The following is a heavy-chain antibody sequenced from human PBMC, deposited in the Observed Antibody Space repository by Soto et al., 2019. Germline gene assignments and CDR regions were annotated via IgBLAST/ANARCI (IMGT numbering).Heavy chain of an antibody. Sequence: SETLSLTCTVSGGSISNYFWTWIRQPPGKGLEWIGYIYYTGSTNYNPSLKSRVTISVDTSKNLFSLKLTSVTAADTALYYCARRGPTMTHGGGAFDVWGQGTMVTVSS. CDR1: GGSISNYF. CDR3: ARRGPTMTHGGGAFDV. CDR2: IYYTGST. V-gene: IGHV4-59*08. J-gene: IGHJ3*01. D-gene: IGHD4-17*01.